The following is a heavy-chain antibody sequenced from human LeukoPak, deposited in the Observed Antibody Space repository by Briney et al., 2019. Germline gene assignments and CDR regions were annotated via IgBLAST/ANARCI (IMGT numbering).Heavy chain of an antibody. D-gene: IGHD6-13*01. J-gene: IGHJ4*02. Sequence: PSETLSLTCAVYGGSFSGYYWSWIRQPPGKGLEWIGEINHSGSTNYNPSLKSRVTISVDTSKNQFSLKLSSVTAADTAVYYCARGYSSSSVTFDYWGQGTLVTVSS. CDR3: ARGYSSSSVTFDY. V-gene: IGHV4-34*01. CDR2: INHSGST. CDR1: GGSFSGYY.